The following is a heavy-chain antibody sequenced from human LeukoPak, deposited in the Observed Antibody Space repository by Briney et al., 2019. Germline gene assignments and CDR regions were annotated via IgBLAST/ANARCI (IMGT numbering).Heavy chain of an antibody. Sequence: SETLSLTCTVSGVSISSSSYYWGWIPHPPGKGLEWIGSIYDSQNTYNNPTLKSRVTISVDTSKNQFSLKLSSVTAADTAVYYCARIYDSSGYDAFDIWGQGTMVTVSS. CDR2: IYDSQNT. CDR1: GVSISSSSYY. J-gene: IGHJ3*02. D-gene: IGHD3-22*01. V-gene: IGHV4-39*07. CDR3: ARIYDSSGYDAFDI.